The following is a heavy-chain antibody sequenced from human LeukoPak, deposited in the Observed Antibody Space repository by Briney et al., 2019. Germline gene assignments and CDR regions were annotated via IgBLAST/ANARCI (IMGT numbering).Heavy chain of an antibody. Sequence: SETLSLTCTVSGGSISSTSYYWGWIRQPPGKGLEWIGSIYYSGSTYYNPSLKSRVTISVDTSKNQFSLKLSSVTAADTPVYYCARLSYGDYYYYYYYMDVWGKGTAVTVSS. J-gene: IGHJ6*03. D-gene: IGHD4-17*01. CDR2: IYYSGST. V-gene: IGHV4-39*01. CDR3: ARLSYGDYYYYYYYMDV. CDR1: GGSISSTSYY.